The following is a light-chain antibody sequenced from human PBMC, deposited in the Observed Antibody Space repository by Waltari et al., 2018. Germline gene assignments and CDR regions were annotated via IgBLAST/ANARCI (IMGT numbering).Light chain of an antibody. CDR1: QSLVHSDGNTY. CDR3: MQGSHWPPWT. J-gene: IGKJ1*01. CDR2: KVS. Sequence: DVVMTQSPLSLPVTLGQPASISCRSSQSLVHSDGNTYLNWFQQRPDQSPRRLIYKVSNRDSGVPDRFSGSGSGTDFTLKISTVEAEDVGVYYCMQGSHWPPWTFGQGTKVEIK. V-gene: IGKV2-30*02.